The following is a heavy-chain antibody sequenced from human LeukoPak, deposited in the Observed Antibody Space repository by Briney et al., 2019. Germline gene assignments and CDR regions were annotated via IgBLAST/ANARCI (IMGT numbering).Heavy chain of an antibody. Sequence: ASVKVSCKASGGTFSSYAISWVRQAPGQGLEWMGWISAYNGNTNYAQTLQGRVTMTTDTSTSTAYMELRSLRSDDTAVYYCARVGYRPFDYWGQGTLVTVSS. V-gene: IGHV1-18*01. CDR3: ARVGYRPFDY. CDR1: GGTFSSYA. J-gene: IGHJ4*02. CDR2: ISAYNGNT. D-gene: IGHD5-18*01.